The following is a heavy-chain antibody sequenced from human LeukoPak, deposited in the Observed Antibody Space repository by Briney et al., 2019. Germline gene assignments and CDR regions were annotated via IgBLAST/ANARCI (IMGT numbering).Heavy chain of an antibody. Sequence: PSETLSRTSAVYGGSFSGYYWSWLPHPPGKGLEWIGEINNSGSTNNNPSLKSRVTISVDTSKNQCSLKLSSVAAADTAVYYCATGRVWFDYWGQGTLVTVSS. J-gene: IGHJ4*02. CDR2: INNSGST. V-gene: IGHV4-34*01. CDR3: ATGRVWFDY. CDR1: GGSFSGYY. D-gene: IGHD3-10*01.